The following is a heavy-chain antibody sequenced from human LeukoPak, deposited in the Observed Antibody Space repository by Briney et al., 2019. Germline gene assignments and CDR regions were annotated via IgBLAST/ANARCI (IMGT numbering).Heavy chain of an antibody. J-gene: IGHJ4*02. Sequence: KPSETLSLTCTVSGASISGDGYYWSWVRQPPGKGLEWIGYIYYSGSTYYYPSLESRFTISVDTSKNQFSLKLSSVTAADTAVYYCARVAAATTNPRFDYWGQGTLGTVSS. D-gene: IGHD5-24*01. CDR3: ARVAAATTNPRFDY. V-gene: IGHV4-31*03. CDR1: GASISGDGYY. CDR2: IYYSGST.